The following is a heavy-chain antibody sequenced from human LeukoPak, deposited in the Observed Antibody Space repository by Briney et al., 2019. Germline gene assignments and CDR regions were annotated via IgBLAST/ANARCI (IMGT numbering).Heavy chain of an antibody. Sequence: GGSLRLSCAASGFTFSSYDMYWVRQATGKGLEWVSAIGTAGDTYYPGSVKGRFTISRENAKNSLYLQMNSLRAGDTAVYYCARATGYSDYYYYGMDVWGQGTTVTVSS. CDR3: ARATGYSDYYYYGMDV. J-gene: IGHJ6*02. CDR2: IGTAGDT. D-gene: IGHD3-9*01. V-gene: IGHV3-13*01. CDR1: GFTFSSYD.